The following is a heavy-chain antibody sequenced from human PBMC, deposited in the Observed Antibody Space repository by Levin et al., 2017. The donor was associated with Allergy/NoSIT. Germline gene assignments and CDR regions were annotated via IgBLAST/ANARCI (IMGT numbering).Heavy chain of an antibody. CDR3: ARVGGGSNRHLDI. CDR2: INWNGGST. Sequence: GESLKISCAASGFTFDHYDMTWVRQAPGKGVEWVSAINWNGGSTGHADSVKGRFTISRDNAKNSLYLQMNSLRAEDTDLYHCARVGGGSNRHLDIWGQGTMVTVSS. D-gene: IGHD3-16*02. J-gene: IGHJ3*02. CDR1: GFTFDHYD. V-gene: IGHV3-20*01.